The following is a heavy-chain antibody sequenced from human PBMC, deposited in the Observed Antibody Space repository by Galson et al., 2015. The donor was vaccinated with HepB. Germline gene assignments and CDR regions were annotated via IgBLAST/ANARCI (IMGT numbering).Heavy chain of an antibody. V-gene: IGHV3-48*04. D-gene: IGHD2-21*02. CDR3: ARGACGGDCLGISRHFDH. Sequence: SLRLSCAASGFTFSPDGMGWVRQAPGKGLEWISYIFNSGTSMLYSDSVKGRFTISRDNAKSSLYLQMNSLRAEDTAVYFCARGACGGDCLGISRHFDHCGQGTLVTVSS. J-gene: IGHJ4*02. CDR1: GFTFSPDG. CDR2: IFNSGTSM.